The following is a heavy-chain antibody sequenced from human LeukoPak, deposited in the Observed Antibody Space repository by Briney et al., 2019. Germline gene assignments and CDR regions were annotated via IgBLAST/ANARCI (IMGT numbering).Heavy chain of an antibody. CDR1: GGSISSYY. V-gene: IGHV4-4*07. CDR3: ARDSGWYAGYYYYYMDV. D-gene: IGHD6-19*01. J-gene: IGHJ6*03. CDR2: IYTSGST. Sequence: SETLSLTCTVSGGSISSYYWSWIRQPAGKGLEWIGHIYTSGSTNYNPSLKSRVTISVDKSKNQFSLKLSSVTAAGTAVYYCARDSGWYAGYYYYYMDVWGKGTTVTVSS.